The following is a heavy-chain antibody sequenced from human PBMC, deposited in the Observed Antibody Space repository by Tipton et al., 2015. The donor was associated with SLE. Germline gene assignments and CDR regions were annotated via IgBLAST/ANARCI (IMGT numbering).Heavy chain of an antibody. V-gene: IGHV3-13*01. Sequence: GSLRLSCAASGFTFSGYDMHWVRQVRGKGLEWVSGIGTADDTYYPGSVKGRFTISRENAKNSLYLHMNSLRAGDTAVYYCARGIVGATGVFDYWGQGTLVTVSS. J-gene: IGHJ4*02. CDR2: IGTADDT. CDR1: GFTFSGYD. CDR3: ARGIVGATGVFDY. D-gene: IGHD1-26*01.